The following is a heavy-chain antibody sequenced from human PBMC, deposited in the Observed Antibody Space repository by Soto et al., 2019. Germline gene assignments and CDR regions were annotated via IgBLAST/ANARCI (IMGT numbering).Heavy chain of an antibody. D-gene: IGHD3-16*02. CDR2: IYTSGST. J-gene: IGHJ6*02. CDR3: ARDLDDYVWGSYQYGMDV. CDR1: GGSISSYY. Sequence: SETLSLTCTVAGGSISSYYWSCIRQPAGKGLEWIGRIYTSGSTNYNPSLKSRVTMSVDTSKNQFSLKLSSVTAADTAVYYCARDLDDYVWGSYQYGMDVWGQGTTVTVS. V-gene: IGHV4-4*07.